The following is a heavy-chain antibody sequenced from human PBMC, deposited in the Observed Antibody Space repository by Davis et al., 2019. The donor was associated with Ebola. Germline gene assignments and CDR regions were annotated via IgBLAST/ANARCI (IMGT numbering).Heavy chain of an antibody. J-gene: IGHJ6*02. Sequence: PGGSLRLSCAASGFTFSGYEMNWVRQAPGKGLEWVSYISSSGSTIYYADSVKGRFTISRDNAKNSLYLQLNSLRAEDTAVYYCARARTYYYGMDVWGQGTTVTVSS. CDR1: GFTFSGYE. CDR2: ISSSGSTI. V-gene: IGHV3-48*03. CDR3: ARARTYYYGMDV. D-gene: IGHD3/OR15-3a*01.